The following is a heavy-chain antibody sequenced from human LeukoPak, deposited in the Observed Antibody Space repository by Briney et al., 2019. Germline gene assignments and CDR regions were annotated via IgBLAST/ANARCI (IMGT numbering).Heavy chain of an antibody. J-gene: IGHJ4*02. Sequence: SETLSLTCTISGGSISNYYWSWVRQPPGKGLEWIGYINKYGATNYSPSLKSGVSTSVGATENQFFQKLSSVPGAGTAVYYCARGDDCEVTFAFWGQGTLVTVSS. CDR3: ARGDDCEVTFAF. D-gene: IGHD1-1*01. CDR1: GGSISNYY. CDR2: INKYGAT. V-gene: IGHV4-59*12.